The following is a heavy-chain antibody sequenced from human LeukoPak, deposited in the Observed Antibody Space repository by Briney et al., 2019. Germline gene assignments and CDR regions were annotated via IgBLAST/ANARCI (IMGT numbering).Heavy chain of an antibody. CDR2: ISGSGGST. V-gene: IGHV3-23*01. J-gene: IGHJ4*02. Sequence: GGSLRLSCAASGFTFSSYAMSWVRQAPGKGLEWVPAISGSGGSTYYADSVKGRFTISRDNSKNTLYLQMNSLRAEDTAVYYCASHDFWSGYYTEFDYWGQGTLVTVSS. CDR1: GFTFSSYA. CDR3: ASHDFWSGYYTEFDY. D-gene: IGHD3-3*01.